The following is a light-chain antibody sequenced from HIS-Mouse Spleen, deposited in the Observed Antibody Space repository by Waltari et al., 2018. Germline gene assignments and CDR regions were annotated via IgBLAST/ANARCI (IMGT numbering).Light chain of an antibody. J-gene: IGLJ3*02. CDR3: SSYTSSSTWV. V-gene: IGLV2-14*01. CDR2: EVS. Sequence: QSALTQPASVSGSPGQSITISCTGTSSDVGGYNYVSWYQQHPGKAPKLMIYEVSNRPSGVSNRLSASKSGNTASLTISGIQAEDEADYYCSSYTSSSTWVFGGGTKLTVL. CDR1: SSDVGGYNY.